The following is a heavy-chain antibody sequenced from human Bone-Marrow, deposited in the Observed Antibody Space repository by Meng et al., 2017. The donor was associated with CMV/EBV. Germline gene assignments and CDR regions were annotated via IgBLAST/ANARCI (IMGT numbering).Heavy chain of an antibody. CDR3: ARSWFHSSSSRLHH. CDR2: INPNSGGT. CDR1: GYTFTGYY. V-gene: IGHV1-2*02. Sequence: ASVKVSCKASGYTFTGYYMHWVRQAPGQGLEWMGWINPNSGGTNYAQKFQSRVTMTRDTSISTAYMELSRLRSDDSAVYYCARSWFHSSSSRLHHWGQGTLVTVSS. D-gene: IGHD6-6*01. J-gene: IGHJ1*01.